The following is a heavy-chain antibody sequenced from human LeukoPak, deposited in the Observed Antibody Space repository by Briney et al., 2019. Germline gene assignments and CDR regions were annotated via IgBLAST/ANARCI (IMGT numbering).Heavy chain of an antibody. D-gene: IGHD4-17*01. V-gene: IGHV4-59*01. J-gene: IGHJ5*02. CDR3: ARDTTGMDWFDP. CDR2: IYYSGST. Sequence: SETLSLTCTVSGGSISSYYWSWIRQPPGKGLEWIGYIYYSGSTNYNPSLKSRVTISVDTSKNQFSLKLSSVTAADAAVYYCARDTTGMDWFDPWGQGTLVTVSS. CDR1: GGSISSYY.